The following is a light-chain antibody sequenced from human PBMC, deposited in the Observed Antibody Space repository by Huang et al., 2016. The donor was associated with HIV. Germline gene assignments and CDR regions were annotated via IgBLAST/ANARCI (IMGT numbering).Light chain of an antibody. CDR1: QSVSSY. CDR2: DAS. CDR3: QQRSNWPPLFT. V-gene: IGKV3-11*01. J-gene: IGKJ3*01. Sequence: EIVLTQSPATLSLSPGERATLSCRASQSVSSYLAWYQQKPGQAPRLLIYDASNRATGIPARFSGSGSETDFTLTISSLEPEDFAVYYCQQRSNWPPLFTFGPGTKVHIK.